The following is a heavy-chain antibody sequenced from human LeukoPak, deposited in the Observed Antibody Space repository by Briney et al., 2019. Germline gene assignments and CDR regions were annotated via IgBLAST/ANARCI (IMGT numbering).Heavy chain of an antibody. CDR2: IYYSGST. J-gene: IGHJ4*02. CDR1: GGSISSSSYY. Sequence: SETLSLTCTVSGGSISSSSYYWGWIRQPPGKGLEWIGSIYYSGSTYYNPSLKSRVTISVDTSKNQFSLKLSSVTAADTAVYYCAREGSSWGGIFDYWGQGTLVTVSS. V-gene: IGHV4-39*07. CDR3: AREGSSWGGIFDY. D-gene: IGHD6-13*01.